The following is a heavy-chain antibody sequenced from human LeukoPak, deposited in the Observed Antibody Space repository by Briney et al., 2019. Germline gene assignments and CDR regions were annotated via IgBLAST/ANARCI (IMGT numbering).Heavy chain of an antibody. D-gene: IGHD3-10*01. Sequence: SETLSLTCTVSGGSISRDIYYWSWIRQPPGKGLEWIGEINHSGSTNYNPSLKSRVTISVDTSKNQFSLKLSSVTAADTAVYYCARTRGRPPYYFDYWGQGTLVTASS. J-gene: IGHJ4*02. CDR1: GGSISRDIYY. CDR3: ARTRGRPPYYFDY. CDR2: INHSGST. V-gene: IGHV4-39*07.